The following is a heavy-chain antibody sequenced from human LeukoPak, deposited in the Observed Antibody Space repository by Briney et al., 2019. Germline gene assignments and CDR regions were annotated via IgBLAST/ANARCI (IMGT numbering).Heavy chain of an antibody. CDR2: IYYSGST. D-gene: IGHD6-13*01. Sequence: PSETLSLTCTVSGGSVSSGCYYWSWIRQPPGKGLEWIGYIYYSGSTNYNPSLKSRVTISVDTSKNQFSLKLSSVTAADTAVYYCAREDNSPLRPGIAAGVGVFDYWGQGTLVTVSS. CDR3: AREDNSPLRPGIAAGVGVFDY. J-gene: IGHJ4*02. V-gene: IGHV4-61*01. CDR1: GGSVSSGCYY.